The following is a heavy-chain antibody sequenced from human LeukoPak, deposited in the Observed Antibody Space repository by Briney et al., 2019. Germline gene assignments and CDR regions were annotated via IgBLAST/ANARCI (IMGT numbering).Heavy chain of an antibody. V-gene: IGHV3-23*01. Sequence: GGSLRLSCAASGFTFTTYAMSWVRQAPGKGLEWVSGISNSGGSTYYADSVKGRFTISRDNSKNTLYLQMSSLRAEDTAVYYCVNIALAVYWGQGTLVTVSS. J-gene: IGHJ4*02. CDR1: GFTFTTYA. CDR3: VNIALAVY. CDR2: ISNSGGST. D-gene: IGHD2-21*01.